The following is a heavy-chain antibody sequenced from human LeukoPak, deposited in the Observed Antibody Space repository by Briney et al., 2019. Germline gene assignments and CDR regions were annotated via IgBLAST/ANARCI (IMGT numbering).Heavy chain of an antibody. J-gene: IGHJ6*03. Sequence: GASVKVSCKASGYTFTSYDITWVRQATGQGLEWMGGMNPNSGNTTYAQKFQGRVTMTTNASTSTAYMVLSSLRTRDTAVYYCARGENQASPYEILTGYYRSCYYYYYMVVWGKGTTVTISS. V-gene: IGHV1-8*01. D-gene: IGHD3-9*01. CDR1: GYTFTSYD. CDR2: MNPNSGNT. CDR3: ARGENQASPYEILTGYYRSCYYYYYMVV.